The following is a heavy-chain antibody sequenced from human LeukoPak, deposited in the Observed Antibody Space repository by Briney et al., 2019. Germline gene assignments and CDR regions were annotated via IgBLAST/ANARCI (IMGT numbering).Heavy chain of an antibody. J-gene: IGHJ4*02. D-gene: IGHD6-13*01. CDR2: IYPGDSDT. Sequence: GESLKISCKGSGYSFTSYWIGWVRQMPGKGLEWMGIIYPGDSDTRYSPSFQGQVTISADKSISTSYLQWSSLKASDTAMYYCATHTAAAVSSRDYYFDFWGQGTLVTVSS. CDR3: ATHTAAAVSSRDYYFDF. CDR1: GYSFTSYW. V-gene: IGHV5-51*01.